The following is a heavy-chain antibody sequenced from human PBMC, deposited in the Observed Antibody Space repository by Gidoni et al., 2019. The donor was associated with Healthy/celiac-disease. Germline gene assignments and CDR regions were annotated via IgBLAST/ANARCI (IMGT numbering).Heavy chain of an antibody. CDR3: ARGNDYGDYELGY. CDR2: TNHSGST. Sequence: QVQLQQWGAGPLKPSETLSRTCAVYVGSFSCYYGSWIRQPSGKGLEWIWETNHSGSTNYNPSLKGRVTISVDTSKNQFSLKLSSVTAADTAVYYCARGNDYGDYELGYWGQGTLVTVSS. CDR1: VGSFSCYY. V-gene: IGHV4-34*01. J-gene: IGHJ4*02. D-gene: IGHD4-17*01.